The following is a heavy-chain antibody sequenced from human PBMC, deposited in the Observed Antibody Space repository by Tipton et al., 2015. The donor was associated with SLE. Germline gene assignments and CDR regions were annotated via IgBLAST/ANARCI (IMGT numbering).Heavy chain of an antibody. CDR2: IYYSGST. J-gene: IGHJ3*02. CDR1: GGSISSYY. CDR3: ARKRNGMGI. V-gene: IGHV4-59*12. D-gene: IGHD5-24*01. Sequence: TLFLTCTVSGGSISSYYWSWIRQPPGKGLEWIGYIYYSGSTNYNPSLKSRVTISVDTSKNQFSLKLSSVTAADTAVYYCARKRNGMGIWGQGTMVTVSS.